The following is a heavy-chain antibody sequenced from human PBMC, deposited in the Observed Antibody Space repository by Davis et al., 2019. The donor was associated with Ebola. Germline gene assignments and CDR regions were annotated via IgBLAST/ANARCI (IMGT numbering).Heavy chain of an antibody. J-gene: IGHJ5*02. D-gene: IGHD3-22*01. CDR1: GFSFSSYS. CDR3: ARDRGFNWFDP. Sequence: GESLRISCAASGFSFSSYSMNWVRQAPGKRLEWVSSISSSASSIFYADSVEGRFTTSRDNANNSLYLQMSSLTAEDTAVYYCARDRGFNWFDPWGQGTLVIVSS. V-gene: IGHV3-21*06. CDR2: ISSSASSI.